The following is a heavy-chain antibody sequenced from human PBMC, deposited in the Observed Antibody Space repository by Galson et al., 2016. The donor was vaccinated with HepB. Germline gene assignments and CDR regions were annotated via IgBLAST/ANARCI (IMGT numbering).Heavy chain of an antibody. CDR3: ACDKQHGLVD. J-gene: IGHJ4*02. CDR2: ISAYSGNT. CDR1: GYTFTSNG. V-gene: IGHV1-18*01. D-gene: IGHD4-17*01. Sequence: SVKVSCKASGYTFTSNGISWVRQAPGQGLEWMGWISAYSGNTNYAQMLPGRVTMTTDTSTSTAYMELRRLGADDTAVYYCACDKQHGLVDWGQGTLGTVSS.